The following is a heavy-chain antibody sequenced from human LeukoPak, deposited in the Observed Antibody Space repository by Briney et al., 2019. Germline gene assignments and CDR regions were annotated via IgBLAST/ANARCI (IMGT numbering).Heavy chain of an antibody. Sequence: PGGSLRLSCAASGFSFTNTWMTGVRQAPGKGLECVANIKTDGSEKYYVDSVRGRFTISRDNARNSLYLQMNSLRVEDTAIYYCARDLNHDSSGWSQGTLVTVSS. D-gene: IGHD3-22*01. V-gene: IGHV3-7*01. CDR1: GFSFTNTW. CDR2: IKTDGSEK. CDR3: ARDLNHDSSG. J-gene: IGHJ4*02.